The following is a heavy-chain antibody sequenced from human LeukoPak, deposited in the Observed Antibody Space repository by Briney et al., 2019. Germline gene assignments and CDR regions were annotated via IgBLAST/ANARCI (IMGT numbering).Heavy chain of an antibody. CDR3: ASRSGYNLHFDY. CDR2: IYYSGTT. J-gene: IGHJ4*02. V-gene: IGHV4-39*07. CDR1: GGSISSSSYY. Sequence: SETLSLTCTVSGGSISSSSYYWGWIRQPPGKGLEWIGSIYYSGTTFYNPSLKSRVTISVDTSRNQFSLKLSSVTAADTAVYYCASRSGYNLHFDYWGQGTLVTVSS. D-gene: IGHD3-22*01.